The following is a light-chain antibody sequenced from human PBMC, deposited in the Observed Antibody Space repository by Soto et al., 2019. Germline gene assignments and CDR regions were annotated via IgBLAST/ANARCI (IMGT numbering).Light chain of an antibody. CDR3: QQYGSSLWT. CDR2: DAS. J-gene: IGKJ1*01. V-gene: IGKV3-20*01. Sequence: EIVLTQSPATLSLSPGERATLSCRASQTVRNNLAWYQQRPGQAPRLLIYDASSRATGIPARFSGSGSGTDFTLTISRLEPEDFAVYYCQQYGSSLWTFGQGTKVDIK. CDR1: QTVRNN.